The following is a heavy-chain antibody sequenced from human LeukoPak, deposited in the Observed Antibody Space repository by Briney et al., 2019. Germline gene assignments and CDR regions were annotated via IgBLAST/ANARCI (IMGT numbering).Heavy chain of an antibody. V-gene: IGHV3-48*03. CDR2: ISSSGSTI. Sequence: GGPLRLSCPASGFTFSSYEMNWVRQAPGKGLEWVSYISSSGSTIYYADSVKGRFTISRDNAKNSLYLQMNSLRAEDTAVYYCASSLAAAATDFWGQGTLVTVSS. CDR3: ASSLAAAATDF. CDR1: GFTFSSYE. D-gene: IGHD6-13*01. J-gene: IGHJ4*02.